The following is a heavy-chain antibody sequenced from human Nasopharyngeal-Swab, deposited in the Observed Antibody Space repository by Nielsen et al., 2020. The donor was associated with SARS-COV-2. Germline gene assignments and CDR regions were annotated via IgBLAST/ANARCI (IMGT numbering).Heavy chain of an antibody. CDR2: ISSSSSYI. CDR1: GFTFSSYS. CDR3: ARDLGDDAFDI. J-gene: IGHJ3*02. V-gene: IGHV3-21*01. D-gene: IGHD3-16*01. Sequence: GESLKISCAASGFTFSSYSMNWVRQAPGKGLEWVSSISSSSSYIYYADSVKGRFTISRDNAKNSLYLQMNSLRAEDTAVYYCARDLGDDAFDIWGQGTMVTVS.